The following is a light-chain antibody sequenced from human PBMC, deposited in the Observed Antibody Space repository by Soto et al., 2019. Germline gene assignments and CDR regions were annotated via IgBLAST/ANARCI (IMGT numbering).Light chain of an antibody. Sequence: IQMTQSPSTLSAPVGDRATITCQASQTISTSLAWFQHKPGKAPNLLIYDASNLESGVPSRFSGSGSGTEFTLTISSLQSDDSATYFCQQYSHLVTFGQGTKVDIK. CDR2: DAS. CDR1: QTISTS. CDR3: QQYSHLVT. J-gene: IGKJ2*01. V-gene: IGKV1-5*01.